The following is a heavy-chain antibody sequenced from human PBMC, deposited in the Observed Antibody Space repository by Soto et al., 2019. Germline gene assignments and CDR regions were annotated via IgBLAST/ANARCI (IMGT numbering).Heavy chain of an antibody. Sequence: SETLSLTFTVSGGSISSYYWSWIRQPPGKGLEWIGYIYYSGSTNYNPSLKSRVTISVDTSKNQFSLKLSSVTAADTAVYYCARDGYNSLFDYWGQGTLVTVSS. V-gene: IGHV4-59*01. CDR3: ARDGYNSLFDY. J-gene: IGHJ4*02. D-gene: IGHD5-12*01. CDR1: GGSISSYY. CDR2: IYYSGST.